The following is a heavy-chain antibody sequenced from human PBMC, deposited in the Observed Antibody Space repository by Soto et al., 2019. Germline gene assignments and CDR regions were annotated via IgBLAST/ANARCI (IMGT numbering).Heavy chain of an antibody. CDR1: GFTFSDYY. D-gene: IGHD3-3*01. V-gene: IGHV3-23*01. CDR3: AKDTYYDFWSGYQMFDP. CDR2: ISGSGGST. J-gene: IGHJ5*02. Sequence: GSLRLSCAASGFTFSDYYMSWVRQAPGKGLEWVSAISGSGGSTYYADSVKGRFTISRDNSKNTLYLQMNSLRAEDTAVYYCAKDTYYDFWSGYQMFDPWGQGTLVTVS.